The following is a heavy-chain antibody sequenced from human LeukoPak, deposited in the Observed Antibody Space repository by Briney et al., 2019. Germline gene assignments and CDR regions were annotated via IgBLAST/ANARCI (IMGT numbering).Heavy chain of an antibody. CDR2: IPYDGSDK. CDR3: AAMTSVTTGDY. J-gene: IGHJ4*02. V-gene: IGHV3-30*02. CDR1: GFPFSSYG. D-gene: IGHD4-11*01. Sequence: GGSLRLSCAASGFPFSSYGMHWVRQAPGKGLEWVASIPYDGSDKFYADSVKGRFTISRDNSKNTLYLQMNSLRAEDTAVYYCAAMTSVTTGDYWGQGTLVTVSS.